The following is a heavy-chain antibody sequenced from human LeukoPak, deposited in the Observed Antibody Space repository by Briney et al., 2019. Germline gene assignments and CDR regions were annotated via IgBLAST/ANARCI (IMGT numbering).Heavy chain of an antibody. D-gene: IGHD3-10*01. Sequence: SETLSLTCTVSGGSISSGDYYWSWIRQPPGKGLEWIGYVHYSGRTYYNPSLKSRFPISVDTSKNQFSLKLSSVTAADTAVYFCARVRSDGSGTIWGQGTMVTVSS. CDR2: VHYSGRT. CDR1: GGSISSGDYY. CDR3: ARVRSDGSGTI. J-gene: IGHJ3*02. V-gene: IGHV4-30-4*08.